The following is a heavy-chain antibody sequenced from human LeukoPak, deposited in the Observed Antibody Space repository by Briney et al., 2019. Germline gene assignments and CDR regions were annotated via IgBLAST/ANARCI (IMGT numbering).Heavy chain of an antibody. CDR2: MYYSGST. J-gene: IGHJ4*02. Sequence: SETLSLTCTVSGDAITGSSYYWGWIRQPPGKGLEWIGSMYYSGSTFSNPSLRSRVNMSADTSKNQFSLKLSSVTAADTAVYYCARQYYDSTGYYYFDNWGQGAQVTVSS. CDR3: ARQYYDSTGYYYFDN. D-gene: IGHD3-22*01. CDR1: GDAITGSSYY. V-gene: IGHV4-39*01.